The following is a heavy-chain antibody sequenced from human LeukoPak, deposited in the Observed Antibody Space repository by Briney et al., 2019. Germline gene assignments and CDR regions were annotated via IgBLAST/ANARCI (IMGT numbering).Heavy chain of an antibody. CDR2: FDPEDGET. V-gene: IGHV1-24*01. D-gene: IGHD1-26*01. CDR3: ATPTPLNSGSYEDGFDI. Sequence: VSVKVSCKVSGYTLTELSMHWVRQAPGKGLEWMGGFDPEDGETIYAQKFQGRVTMTEDTSTDSAYMELSSLRSEDTAVYYCATPTPLNSGSYEDGFDIWGQGTMVIVSS. CDR1: GYTLTELS. J-gene: IGHJ3*02.